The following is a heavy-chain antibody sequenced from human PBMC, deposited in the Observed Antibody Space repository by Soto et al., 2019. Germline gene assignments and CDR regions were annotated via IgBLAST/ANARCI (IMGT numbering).Heavy chain of an antibody. Sequence: QVQLQESGPGLVKPSQTLSLTCTVSGAPISSGGYYWSGIRQHPEKGLEWVGYIYYSGSTCYNPSHQSRVTISVDTSKNQFSLKLSSVTAADTAVYYCAASCVGCRVFNYYGMDVWGQGTTVTVSS. D-gene: IGHD2-8*01. CDR2: IYYSGST. CDR1: GAPISSGGYY. V-gene: IGHV4-31*03. CDR3: AASCVGCRVFNYYGMDV. J-gene: IGHJ6*02.